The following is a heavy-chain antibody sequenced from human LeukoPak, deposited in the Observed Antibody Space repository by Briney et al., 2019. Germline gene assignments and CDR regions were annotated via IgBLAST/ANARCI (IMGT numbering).Heavy chain of an antibody. CDR2: INPSVST. V-gene: IGHV4-34*01. CDR3: ARVGYRYVINDWSRTGLGAYPTKYYYHMDV. CDR1: GGSFSDYY. J-gene: IGHJ6*03. Sequence: PSETLSLTCAVYGGSFSDYYWSWIRQPPGKGLKWIGEINPSVSTNYSPSLKSRVTISVDTSKNQFSLKLSSVAAADTAVYFCARVGYRYVINDWSRTGLGAYPTKYYYHMDVWDKGTTVTVSS. D-gene: IGHD5-18*01.